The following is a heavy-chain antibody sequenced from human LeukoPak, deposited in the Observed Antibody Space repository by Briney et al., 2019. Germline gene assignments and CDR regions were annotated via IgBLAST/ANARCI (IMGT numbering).Heavy chain of an antibody. Sequence: GGSLRLSCVASGFTFSSYWIHWVRQAPGKGLVWVSRINGDGGSTDYADSVKGRFTISRDNAKNSLYLQMSSLRAEDTAVYYCARDASTRCYLCEVDYWGQGALVTVSS. CDR2: INGDGGST. CDR1: GFTFSSYW. D-gene: IGHD2-2*01. J-gene: IGHJ4*02. V-gene: IGHV3-74*01. CDR3: ARDASTRCYLCEVDY.